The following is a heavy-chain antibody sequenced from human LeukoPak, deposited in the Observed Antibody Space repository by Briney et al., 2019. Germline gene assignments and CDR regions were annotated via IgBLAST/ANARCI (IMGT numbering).Heavy chain of an antibody. D-gene: IGHD6-19*01. CDR3: AKAGIAVPATPEY. V-gene: IGHV4-39*07. J-gene: IGHJ4*02. Sequence: SSETLSLTCTVSGGSINNTLFYWGWIRQPPGKGLEWIGTVYYDGINYSSPSLKSRVATSVDTSKNQFSLRLSSVTAADTAVYYCAKAGIAVPATPEYCGQGTQVTVSS. CDR1: GGSINNTLFY. CDR2: VYYDGIN.